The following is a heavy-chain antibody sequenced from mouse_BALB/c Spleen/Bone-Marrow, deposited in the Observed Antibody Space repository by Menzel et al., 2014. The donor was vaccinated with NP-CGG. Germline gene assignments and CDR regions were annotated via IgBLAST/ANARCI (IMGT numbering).Heavy chain of an antibody. J-gene: IGHJ1*01. D-gene: IGHD1-1*01. CDR1: GYSFTGYF. V-gene: IGHV1-20*02. Sequence: EVQLQESGPELVEPGASVKISCKASGYSFTGYFMNWVMQSHGKSLEWIGRINPYNGDTFYNQKFKGKATLTVDKSSSIAHMELRSLASEDSAVYYCTRVTTDWYFDVWGAGTTVTVSS. CDR2: INPYNGDT. CDR3: TRVTTDWYFDV.